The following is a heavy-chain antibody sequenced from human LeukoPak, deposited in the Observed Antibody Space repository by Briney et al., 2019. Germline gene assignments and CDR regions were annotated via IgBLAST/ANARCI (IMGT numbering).Heavy chain of an antibody. CDR2: IYVSGRI. CDR3: ARDSGTTGEVKFDP. J-gene: IGHJ5*02. CDR1: GGSISNLY. Sequence: SETLSLTCSVSGGSISNLYLSWIRQPAGKGLEWIGRIYVSGRIDYNPSLRSRVTMSVDTSKNQLSLRVRSVTAADTGVYYCARDSGTTGEVKFDPWGQGKLVTVSS. V-gene: IGHV4-4*07. D-gene: IGHD3-10*01.